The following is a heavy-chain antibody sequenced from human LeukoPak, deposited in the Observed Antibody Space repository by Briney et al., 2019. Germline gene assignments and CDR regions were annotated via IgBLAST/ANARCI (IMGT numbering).Heavy chain of an antibody. CDR1: GGSISSYY. V-gene: IGHV4-59*01. D-gene: IGHD6-13*01. CDR3: ARDSSGTPGAFDI. J-gene: IGHJ3*02. CDR2: IYYSGST. Sequence: SETLSLTCTVSGGSISSYYWSWIRQPPGKGLEWIGYIYYSGSTKYNPSLKSRVTISVDTSKNQFSLKLSSVTAADTAVYYCARDSSGTPGAFDIWGQGTMVTVSS.